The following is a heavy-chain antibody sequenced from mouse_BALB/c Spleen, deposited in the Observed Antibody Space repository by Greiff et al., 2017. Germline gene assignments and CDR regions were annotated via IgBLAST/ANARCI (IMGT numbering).Heavy chain of an antibody. V-gene: IGHV1-80*01. CDR2: IYPGDGDT. CDR1: GFAFSSYW. D-gene: IGHD1-1*01. J-gene: IGHJ2*01. Sequence: QVQLQQSGAELVRPGSSVKISCKASGFAFSSYWMNWVKQRPGQGLEWIGQIYPGDGDTNYTGKFKGKATLTADKSSSTAYMQLSSLTSEDSAVYFCARSQDYEGYWGQGTTLTVSS. CDR3: ARSQDYEGY.